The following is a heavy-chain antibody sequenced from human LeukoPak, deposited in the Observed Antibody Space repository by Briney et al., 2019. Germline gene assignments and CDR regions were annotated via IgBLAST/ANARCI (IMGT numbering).Heavy chain of an antibody. CDR3: ASAVYFGDLTVFDT. V-gene: IGHV4-59*08. Sequence: PSETLSLTCTVSGGSISSYYWSWIRQPPGKGLEWIGYIYYSGSTNYNPSLKSRVTISADRSKNQIYLTLTSVTAADTAVYFCASAVYFGDLTVFDTWGQGTLVTVPS. J-gene: IGHJ5*02. CDR1: GGSISSYY. CDR2: IYYSGST. D-gene: IGHD3-10*01.